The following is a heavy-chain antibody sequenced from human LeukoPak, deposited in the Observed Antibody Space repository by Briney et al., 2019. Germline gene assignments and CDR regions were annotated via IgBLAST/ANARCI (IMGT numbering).Heavy chain of an antibody. D-gene: IGHD6-13*01. CDR1: GFTFSSYA. CDR3: ARDRGAAADLQDYFDY. CDR2: ISYVGSNK. Sequence: GRSLRLSCAASGFTFSSYAMHWVRQAPGKGLEWVAVISYVGSNKYYADSVKGRFTISRDNSKNTLYLQMNSLRAEDTAVYYCARDRGAAADLQDYFDYWGQGTLVTVSS. V-gene: IGHV3-30*04. J-gene: IGHJ4*02.